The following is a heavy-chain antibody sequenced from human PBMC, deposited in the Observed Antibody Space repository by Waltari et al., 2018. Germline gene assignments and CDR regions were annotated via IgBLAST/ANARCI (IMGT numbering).Heavy chain of an antibody. D-gene: IGHD7-27*01. CDR2: VDPEDGET. J-gene: IGHJ4*02. CDR3: ATDAGDQEYYFDY. Sequence: EVQLVQSGAEVKKPGATVKISCKASGYTFTDSYMNWVQQAPGKGLEWLGRVDPEDGETIDAEKCQGRVTITADTSTDTAYMELSSLRSEDTAVYYCATDAGDQEYYFDYWGQGTLVTVSS. CDR1: GYTFTDSY. V-gene: IGHV1-69-2*01.